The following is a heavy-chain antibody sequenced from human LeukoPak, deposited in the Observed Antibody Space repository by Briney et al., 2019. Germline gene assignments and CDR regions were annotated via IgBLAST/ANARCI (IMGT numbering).Heavy chain of an antibody. CDR2: INAGNGNT. J-gene: IGHJ6*02. Sequence: GASVKVSCKASGYTFTSYAMHWVRQAPGQRLEWMGWINAGNGNTKYSQKFQGRVTITRDTSASTAYMELSSLRSEDTAVYYCARAAAGVTTPYYYYYGMDVWGQGTTVTVSS. CDR3: ARAAAGVTTPYYYYYGMDV. V-gene: IGHV1-3*01. CDR1: GYTFTSYA. D-gene: IGHD6-13*01.